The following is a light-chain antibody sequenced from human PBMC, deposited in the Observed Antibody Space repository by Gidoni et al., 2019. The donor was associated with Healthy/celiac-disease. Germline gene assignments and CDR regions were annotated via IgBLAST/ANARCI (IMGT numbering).Light chain of an antibody. CDR3: QSYDSSLSGVV. CDR2: GNS. V-gene: IGLV1-40*01. Sequence: QSVLTQPPSVYGAPGQRVTRSCTGSSSNIGAGYYVHWYQPLPGTAPKLLIYGNSNRPSGVPDRFSGSKSGTSASLAITGLQAEDEADYYCQSYDSSLSGVVFGGGTKLTVL. J-gene: IGLJ2*01. CDR1: SSNIGAGYY.